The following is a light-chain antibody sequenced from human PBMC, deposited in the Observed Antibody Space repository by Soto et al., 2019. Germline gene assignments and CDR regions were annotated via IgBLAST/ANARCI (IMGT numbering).Light chain of an antibody. CDR1: QSVSSK. CDR3: QQRSDWPWT. V-gene: IGKV3-15*01. Sequence: EIVMTQSPATLSVSPGERATLSCRASQSVSSKLAWYQQKPGQPPRLLIYAASTRATGIPVRFSGSGSGTEFTLTISSLQSEDFAVYYCQQRSDWPWTFGQGTKVEIK. CDR2: AAS. J-gene: IGKJ1*01.